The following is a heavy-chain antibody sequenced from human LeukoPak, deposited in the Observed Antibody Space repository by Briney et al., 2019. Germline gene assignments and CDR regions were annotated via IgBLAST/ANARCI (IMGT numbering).Heavy chain of an antibody. CDR3: AGWALGGVPGGY. D-gene: IGHD3-16*01. Sequence: GGSLRLSCAVSGLTFNIYAMSWVRQAPGKGLEWVSTISGGGGGTYYADSVKGRFTISRDNSKSTLYLQMNSLRAEDTAIYYCAGWALGGVPGGYWGQGTLVTVSS. V-gene: IGHV3-23*01. CDR2: ISGGGGGT. J-gene: IGHJ4*02. CDR1: GLTFNIYA.